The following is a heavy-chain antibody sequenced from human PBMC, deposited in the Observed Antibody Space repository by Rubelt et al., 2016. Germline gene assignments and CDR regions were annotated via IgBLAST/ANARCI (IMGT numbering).Heavy chain of an antibody. V-gene: IGHV2-5*02. CDR2: IYWDDDQ. Sequence: QITLKESGPTLVKPTQTLTLTCTFSGFSLSTSGVGVGWVRQPPGKALECLALIYWDDDQRYSPSLKRRLTITKDTSKNQVVLTMTNMDPVDTATYYCAHHTVTMGIYYFDYWGQGALVTVSS. CDR1: GFSLSTSGVG. D-gene: IGHD4-17*01. CDR3: AHHTVTMGIYYFDY. J-gene: IGHJ4*02.